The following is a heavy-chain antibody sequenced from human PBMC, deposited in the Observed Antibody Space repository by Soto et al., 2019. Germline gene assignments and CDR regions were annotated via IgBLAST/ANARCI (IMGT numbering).Heavy chain of an antibody. J-gene: IGHJ4*02. CDR3: ARGGRFLECLPDGPLDF. D-gene: IGHD3-3*01. CDR1: GGSISSGDYY. Sequence: SETLSLTCTVSGGSISSGDYYWSWIRQPPGKGLEWIGYIYYSGSTYYNPSLKSRVTISVDTSKNQFSLKLSSVTAADTAVYYCARGGRFLECLPDGPLDFWGQGTLVTVSS. CDR2: IYYSGST. V-gene: IGHV4-30-4*01.